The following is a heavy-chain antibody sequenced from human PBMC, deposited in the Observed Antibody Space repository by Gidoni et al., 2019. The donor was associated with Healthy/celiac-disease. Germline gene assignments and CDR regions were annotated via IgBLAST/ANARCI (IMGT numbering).Heavy chain of an antibody. V-gene: IGHV3-23*01. Sequence: EVQLLESGGGLVQPGGSLRLSCAASGFTFSSYAMRWVRQAPGKGLEWVSAISGSGGSTYYADSVKGRFTISRDNSKNTLYLQMNSLRAEDTAVYYCAKDNGYSGYEIDYWGQGTLVTVSS. CDR2: ISGSGGST. CDR3: AKDNGYSGYEIDY. D-gene: IGHD5-12*01. CDR1: GFTFSSYA. J-gene: IGHJ4*02.